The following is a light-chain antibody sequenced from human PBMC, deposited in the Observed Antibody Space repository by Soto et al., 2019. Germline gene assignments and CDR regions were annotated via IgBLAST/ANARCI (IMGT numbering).Light chain of an antibody. V-gene: IGLV2-14*03. CDR3: TSWTTSTTMI. CDR1: SSDIGAYNF. J-gene: IGLJ2*01. CDR2: DVN. Sequence: QSALTQPASVSGSPGQSITISCTGTSSDIGAYNFVSWYQQHPDKAPTLMLYDVNIRPSGVSNRFSGSKSGNTASLTISGLQAEDEADYYCTSWTTSTTMIFGGGTKVTVL.